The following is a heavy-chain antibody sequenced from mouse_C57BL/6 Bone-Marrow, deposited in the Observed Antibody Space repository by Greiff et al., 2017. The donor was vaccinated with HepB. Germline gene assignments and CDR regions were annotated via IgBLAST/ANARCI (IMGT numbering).Heavy chain of an antibody. CDR1: GFTFSDYY. J-gene: IGHJ4*01. V-gene: IGHV5-16*01. CDR3: ARVGYYDDDHYYAMDY. Sequence: DVTSVASAGGLVQPGSSMKLSCTASGFTFSDYYMAWVRQVPEKGLEWVANINYDGSSTYYLDSLKSRFIISRDNAKNILYLQMSSLKSEDTDTYYCARVGYYDDDHYYAMDYWGQGTSVTVSS. CDR2: INYDGSST. D-gene: IGHD2-4*01.